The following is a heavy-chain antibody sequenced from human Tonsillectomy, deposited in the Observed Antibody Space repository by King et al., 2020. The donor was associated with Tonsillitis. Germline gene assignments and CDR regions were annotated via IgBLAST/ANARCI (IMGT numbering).Heavy chain of an antibody. D-gene: IGHD6-19*01. CDR2: FSGIGVIA. Sequence: VQRVESGGGFVQPGGSLRISSAASGFTFSSCAINWVRPAPGKGLEWVSRFSGIGVIAFYAESWKGRLTIYRDHSKTTVYLHMNSLRAWDTAVYYCTKGSVAGTSNWFDPWGPGTLVTVSS. V-gene: IGHV3-23*04. CDR1: GFTFSSCA. J-gene: IGHJ5*02. CDR3: TKGSVAGTSNWFDP.